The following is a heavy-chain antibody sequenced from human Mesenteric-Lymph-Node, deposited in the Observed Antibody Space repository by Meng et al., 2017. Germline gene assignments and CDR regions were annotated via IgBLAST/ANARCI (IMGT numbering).Heavy chain of an antibody. V-gene: IGHV5-51*01. Sequence: GESLKISCKGSGYSFTSYWIGWVRQMPGKGLEWMGIIYPGDSDTRYSPSFQGQVTISADKSINTAYLQWGSLKASDTAMYYCGGGSDSVGGSYRPFDYWGQGTLVTVSS. CDR1: GYSFTSYW. J-gene: IGHJ4*02. CDR2: IYPGDSDT. D-gene: IGHD3-16*02. CDR3: GGGSDSVGGSYRPFDY.